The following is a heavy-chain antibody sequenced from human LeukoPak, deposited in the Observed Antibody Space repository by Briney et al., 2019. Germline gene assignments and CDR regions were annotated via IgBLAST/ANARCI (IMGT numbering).Heavy chain of an antibody. V-gene: IGHV4-59*01. CDR2: IYYSGST. J-gene: IGHJ5*02. CDR3: ARDYSSGWHNWFDP. CDR1: GGSISSYY. D-gene: IGHD6-19*01. Sequence: SETLSLTCTVSGGSISSYYWSWIRQPPGKGLEWIGYIYYSGSTNYNPSLKSRVTISVDTTKNQFSLKLSSVTAADTAVYYCARDYSSGWHNWFDPWGQGTLVTVSS.